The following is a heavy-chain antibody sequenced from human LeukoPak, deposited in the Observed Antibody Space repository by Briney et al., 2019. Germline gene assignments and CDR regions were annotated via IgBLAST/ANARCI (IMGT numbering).Heavy chain of an antibody. CDR1: GGSISSGDYF. V-gene: IGHV4-30-2*01. Sequence: PSQTLSLTCTVSGGSISSGDYFWSWIRQPPGKGLEWIGEINHSGSTNYNPSLKSRVTISVDTSKNQFSLKLSSVTAADTAVYYCARRCGERWTRYCSSTSCYKSVWFDPWGQGTLVTVSS. D-gene: IGHD2-2*02. CDR2: INHSGST. J-gene: IGHJ5*02. CDR3: ARRCGERWTRYCSSTSCYKSVWFDP.